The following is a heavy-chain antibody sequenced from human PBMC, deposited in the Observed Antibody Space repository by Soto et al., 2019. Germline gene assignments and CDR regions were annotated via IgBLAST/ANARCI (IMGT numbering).Heavy chain of an antibody. D-gene: IGHD3-9*01. CDR2: IYYSGYT. J-gene: IGHJ4*02. V-gene: IGHV4-30-4*01. CDR1: GGSISSGDYY. CDR3: ARGGNGYHILTGFSSHY. Sequence: QVQLQESGPGLVKPSQTLSLTCTVSGGSISSGDYYWTWIRQPPGKGLEWIGYIYYSGYTYYNPSLKSRITISVDTSKNQFSLKLTSVTAADTAVYFCARGGNGYHILTGFSSHYGGQGTLVTVSS.